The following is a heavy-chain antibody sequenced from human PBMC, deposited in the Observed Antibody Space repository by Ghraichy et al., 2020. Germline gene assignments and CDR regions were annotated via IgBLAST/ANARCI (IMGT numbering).Heavy chain of an antibody. V-gene: IGHV4-39*01. J-gene: IGHJ6*03. CDR3: ARLPMVRGYYMDV. Sequence: SETLSLTCTVSGGSISSRSYYWGWIRQPPGKGLEWIGSMYYSGSTYHNPSLKSRVTISVETSKNQFSLRLSSVTAADTAVYYCARLPMVRGYYMDVWGKGTTVTVSS. D-gene: IGHD3-10*01. CDR1: GGSISSRSYY. CDR2: MYYSGST.